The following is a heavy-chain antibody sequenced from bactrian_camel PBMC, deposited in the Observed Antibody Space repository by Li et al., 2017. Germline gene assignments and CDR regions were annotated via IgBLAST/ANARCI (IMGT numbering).Heavy chain of an antibody. CDR1: SYMYGSHC. V-gene: IGHV3S55*01. Sequence: HVQLVESGGGSVQVGGSLTLSCAASSYMYGSHCMGWFRQAPGKEREGVAAISKDGTTTYAASVKGRFTISRDHAKRTLYLHVTTLEPEDTAVYYCAADWQKMRPYRGDICDWYGGNYAYWGQGTQVTVS. CDR3: AADWQKMRPYRGDICDWYGGNYAY. D-gene: IGHD1*01. J-gene: IGHJ4*01. CDR2: ISKDGTT.